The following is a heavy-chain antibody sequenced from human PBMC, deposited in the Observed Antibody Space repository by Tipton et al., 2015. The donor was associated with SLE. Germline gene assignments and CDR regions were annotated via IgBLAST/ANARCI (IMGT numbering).Heavy chain of an antibody. V-gene: IGHV3-23*03. J-gene: IGHJ6*03. CDR3: ARDMAETYYYCYMDV. Sequence: SLRLSCAASGFIFSSYAMSWVRQAPGKGLEWVSIIYSGDSSTDYADSVKGRFTISRDNSKNTLYLQMNSLRAEDTAIYFCARDMAETYYYCYMDVWGKGTTVTVSS. D-gene: IGHD2-15*01. CDR2: IYSGDSST. CDR1: GFIFSSYA.